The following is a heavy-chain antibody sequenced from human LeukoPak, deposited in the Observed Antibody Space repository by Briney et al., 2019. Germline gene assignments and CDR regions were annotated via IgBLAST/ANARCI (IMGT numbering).Heavy chain of an antibody. D-gene: IGHD6-13*01. CDR1: GFTFSSYS. CDR3: ARTAAGYYSYMDV. V-gene: IGHV3-48*04. Sequence: GGSLRLSCAASGFTFSSYSMNWVRQAPGKGLEWVSYISSRSSTIYNADSVKGRFTISRDNAKNSLYLQMNSLTAEDTAVYHCARTAAGYYSYMDVWGNGTTVTVSS. J-gene: IGHJ6*03. CDR2: ISSRSSTI.